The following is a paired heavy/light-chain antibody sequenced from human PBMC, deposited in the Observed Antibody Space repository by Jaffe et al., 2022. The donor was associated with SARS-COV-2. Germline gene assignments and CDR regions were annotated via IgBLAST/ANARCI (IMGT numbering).Light chain of an antibody. CDR1: QSISSY. Sequence: DIQMTQSPSSLSASVRDRVTISCRASQSISSYLNWYQQVPGKAPKLLIYAASSLQSGVPSRFSGSGSGTDFTLTISSLQPEDFAIYYCQQSFETPNTFGQGTRLEIK. CDR2: AAS. J-gene: IGKJ2*01. CDR3: QQSFETPNT. V-gene: IGKV1-39*01.
Heavy chain of an antibody. CDR2: ILYDGSKK. CDR1: GLTFSRYG. J-gene: IGHJ6*02. D-gene: IGHD2-15*01. CDR3: AKAGRDGFYSGGLPYFYFGMDV. V-gene: IGHV3-30*18. Sequence: QVQLVESGGGVVQPGRSLRLSCAASGLTFSRYGMYWVRQAPGKGLEWLAVILYDGSKKYYADSVKGRFTISRDNSKNTLYLQMNSLRAEDTAVYYCAKAGRDGFYSGGLPYFYFGMDVWGQGTTVIVSS.